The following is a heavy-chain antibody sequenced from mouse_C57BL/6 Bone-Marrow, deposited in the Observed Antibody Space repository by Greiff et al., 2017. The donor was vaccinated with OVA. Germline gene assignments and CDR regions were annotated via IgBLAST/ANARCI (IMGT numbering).Heavy chain of an antibody. CDR2: IFPGSGST. CDR1: GYTFTDYY. J-gene: IGHJ3*01. CDR3: ARSGDYGEGFAY. Sequence: VHLVESGPELVKPGASVKISCKASGYTFTDYYINWVKQRPGQGLEWIGWIFPGSGSTYYNEKFKGKATLTVDKSSSTAYMLLSSLTSEDSAVYFCARSGDYGEGFAYWGQGTLVTVSA. V-gene: IGHV1-75*01. D-gene: IGHD1-1*01.